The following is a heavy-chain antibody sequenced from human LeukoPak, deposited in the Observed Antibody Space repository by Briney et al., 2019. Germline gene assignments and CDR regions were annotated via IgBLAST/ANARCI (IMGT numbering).Heavy chain of an antibody. CDR2: IIDTGST. CDR3: ARDVVAAAGTWDY. J-gene: IGHJ4*02. D-gene: IGHD6-13*01. Sequence: SEALSLTCAVYGGSFSGYYWTWIRQPPGKGLEWIGEIIDTGSTKYNSSLKSRVTISVDTSKNQFSLSLDSVTAADTAVYFCARDVVAAAGTWDYWGQGTLVTVSS. CDR1: GGSFSGYY. V-gene: IGHV4-34*12.